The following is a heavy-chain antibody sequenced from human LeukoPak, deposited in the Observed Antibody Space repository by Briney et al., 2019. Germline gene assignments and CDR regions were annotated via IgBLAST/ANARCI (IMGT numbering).Heavy chain of an antibody. CDR1: GFTFSSYG. J-gene: IGHJ4*02. CDR3: AKDLGVVTAILNY. CDR2: ISYDGSNK. D-gene: IGHD2-21*02. V-gene: IGHV3-30*18. Sequence: GGSLRLSCAASGFTFSSYGMHWVRQAPGKGLEWVAVISYDGSNKYYADSVKGRFTISRDNSKNTLYLQMNSLRAEDTAVYYCAKDLGVVTAILNYWGQGTLVTVSP.